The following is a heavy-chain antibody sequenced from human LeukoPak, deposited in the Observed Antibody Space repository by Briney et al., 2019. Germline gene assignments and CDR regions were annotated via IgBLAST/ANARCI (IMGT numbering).Heavy chain of an antibody. J-gene: IGHJ5*02. CDR2: IYYSGST. CDR1: GDSITNYY. CDR3: ARRPITMVRGVPNWFDP. Sequence: SETLSLTCTVSGDSITNYYWNWIRQPAGKGLEWIGHIYYSGSTNYNPSLKSRVTISVDTSKNQFSLKLSSVTAADTAVYYCARRPITMVRGVPNWFDPWGQGTLVTVSS. V-gene: IGHV4-59*08. D-gene: IGHD3-10*01.